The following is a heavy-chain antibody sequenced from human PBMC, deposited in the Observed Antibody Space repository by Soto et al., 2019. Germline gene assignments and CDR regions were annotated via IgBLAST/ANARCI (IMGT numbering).Heavy chain of an antibody. CDR1: GYTFTSYA. CDR3: ARDLACCSPYDILTGYYNYYYYYGMDV. D-gene: IGHD3-9*01. V-gene: IGHV1-3*01. Sequence: ASVKVSCKASGYTFTSYAMHWVRQAPGQRLEWMGWINAGNGNTKYSQKFQGRVTITRDTSASTAYMELRSLRSDDTAVYYCARDLACCSPYDILTGYYNYYYYYGMDVWGQGTTVTVSS. J-gene: IGHJ6*02. CDR2: INAGNGNT.